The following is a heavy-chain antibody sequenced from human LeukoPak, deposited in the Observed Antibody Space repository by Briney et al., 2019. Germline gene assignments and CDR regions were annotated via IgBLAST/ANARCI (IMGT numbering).Heavy chain of an antibody. J-gene: IGHJ6*03. CDR1: GFTFSSYA. Sequence: GGSLRLSCAASGFTFSSYAMSWVRQAPGKGLEWVSGISGSSGSTYYADSVKGRFTISRDNSKNTVYVQMNRLRAEDTAIYYCAKGEASGYGLGVGYYYYMDVWGKGTTVTVSS. CDR2: ISGSSGST. CDR3: AKGEASGYGLGVGYYYYMDV. V-gene: IGHV3-23*01. D-gene: IGHD5-12*01.